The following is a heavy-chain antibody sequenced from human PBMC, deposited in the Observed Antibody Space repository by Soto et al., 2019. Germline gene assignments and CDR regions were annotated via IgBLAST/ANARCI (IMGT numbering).Heavy chain of an antibody. D-gene: IGHD1-26*01. J-gene: IGHJ5*02. CDR1: GYSFTSYW. V-gene: IGHV5-51*01. CDR3: ARHPELRAFPGAFDP. CDR2: IYPGDSDT. Sequence: EYLKVSFKGSGYSFTSYWIGWVRQMPGKGLEWVGIIYPGDSDTRYSPSFQGQVTISADKSISTAYLQWSSLKASDTAMYYCARHPELRAFPGAFDPWGQGTLVTVSS.